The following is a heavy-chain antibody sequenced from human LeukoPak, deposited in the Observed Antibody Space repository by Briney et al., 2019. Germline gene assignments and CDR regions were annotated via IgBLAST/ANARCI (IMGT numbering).Heavy chain of an antibody. CDR3: ARDGPVGASLYFDY. CDR1: GFTFDDYG. CDR2: INWNGGST. D-gene: IGHD1-26*01. Sequence: PGGSLRLSCAASGFTFDDYGMSWVRQAPGKGLEWVSGINWNGGSTGYADSVKGRFTISRDNAKNSLYLQMNSLRAEDTALYYCARDGPVGASLYFDYWGQGTLVTVSS. J-gene: IGHJ4*02. V-gene: IGHV3-20*04.